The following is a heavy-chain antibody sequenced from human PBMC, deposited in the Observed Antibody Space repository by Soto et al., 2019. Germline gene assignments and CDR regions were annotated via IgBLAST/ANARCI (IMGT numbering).Heavy chain of an antibody. CDR3: ARWRHYSPSGGSSHSGFVM. D-gene: IGHD2-8*02. Sequence: ASVKVSCKASGYTFTDYFIHWVRQAPGQGLEWIGLINPYSGGADLSQKFQGRVTMTRDTSISTAYMEVSSLRSDDTAVFYCARWRHYSPSGGSSHSGFVMGGQGTLVNVSS. J-gene: IGHJ4*01. CDR2: INPYSGGA. V-gene: IGHV1-2*02. CDR1: GYTFTDYF.